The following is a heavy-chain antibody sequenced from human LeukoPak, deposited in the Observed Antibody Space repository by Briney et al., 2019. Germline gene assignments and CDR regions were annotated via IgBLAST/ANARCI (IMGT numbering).Heavy chain of an antibody. CDR1: GFTFSSYE. V-gene: IGHV3-48*03. D-gene: IGHD6-19*01. J-gene: IGHJ5*02. CDR3: ARELQGSGFDP. Sequence: GGSLRLSCAASGFTFSSYEMNWVRQAPGKGLEFVSYISSSGGTTHYADSVKGRFTISRDNARNSLYLRMDSLRAEDTSIYYCARELQGSGFDPWGQGTLVTVSS. CDR2: ISSSGGTT.